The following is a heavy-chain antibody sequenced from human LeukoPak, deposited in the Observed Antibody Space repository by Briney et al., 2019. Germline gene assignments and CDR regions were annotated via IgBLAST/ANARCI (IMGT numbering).Heavy chain of an antibody. D-gene: IGHD3-3*01. CDR1: GGSFSGYY. CDR2: INDSGST. V-gene: IGHV4-34*01. CDR3: ARVPLTIFALVIG. Sequence: SETLSLTCAVHGGSFSGYYWSWGRQPPGKGVEWGGEINDSGSTNYNPSLKRRVTISVDTSKKKFSLKLSSVTAADTAVYYCARVPLTIFALVIGWGQGTLVTVSS. J-gene: IGHJ4*02.